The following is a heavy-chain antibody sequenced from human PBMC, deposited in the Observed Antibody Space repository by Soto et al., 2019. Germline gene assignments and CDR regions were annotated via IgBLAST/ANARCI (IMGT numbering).Heavy chain of an antibody. Sequence: GGSLRLSCAASGFTFSSYSMNWVRQAPGKGLEWVSSISSSSSYIYYADSVKGRFTISRDNAKNSLYLQMNSLRAEDTAVYYCARVSATDGDYVYYFDYWGQGTLVTVSS. J-gene: IGHJ4*02. V-gene: IGHV3-21*01. CDR1: GFTFSSYS. D-gene: IGHD4-17*01. CDR3: ARVSATDGDYVYYFDY. CDR2: ISSSSSYI.